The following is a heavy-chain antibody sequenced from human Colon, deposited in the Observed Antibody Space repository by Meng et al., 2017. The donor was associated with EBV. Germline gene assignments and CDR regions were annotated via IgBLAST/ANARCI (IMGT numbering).Heavy chain of an antibody. CDR3: ARRRGGSGRDC. CDR1: GGPISSSHYY. J-gene: IGHJ4*02. V-gene: IGHV4-39*01. CDR2: IYHSGST. Sequence: PPVSGPGLVKPSGTLSLSCSVSGGPISSSHYYWGWVRQPPGKGLQWIGTIYHSGSTSYNPSLQSRVTMFVDTSKSQFSLMLTSVTATDTAVYYCARRRGGSGRDCWGQGTLVTVSS. D-gene: IGHD3-10*01.